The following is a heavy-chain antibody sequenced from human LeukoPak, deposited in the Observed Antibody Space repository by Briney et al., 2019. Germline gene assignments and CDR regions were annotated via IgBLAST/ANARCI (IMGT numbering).Heavy chain of an antibody. J-gene: IGHJ3*02. V-gene: IGHV3-48*01. D-gene: IGHD2-2*03. CDR1: GFTFSSYS. CDR3: ARDGYCSSTSCLDI. CDR2: IDIRSTTI. Sequence: GGSLRLSCAASGFTFSSYSMNWVRQAPGKGLDWVSYIDIRSTTIYYADSVKGRLTISRDNAKNSLYLQMNSLRAEDTAVYYCARDGYCSSTSCLDIWGQGTMVTVSS.